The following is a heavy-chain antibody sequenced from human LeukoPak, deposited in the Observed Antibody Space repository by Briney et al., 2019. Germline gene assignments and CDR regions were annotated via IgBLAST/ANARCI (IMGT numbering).Heavy chain of an antibody. J-gene: IGHJ4*02. Sequence: SVKVSCKASGGTFSSYTISWVRQAPGQGLEWMGRIIPILGIANYAQKFQGRVTITADKSTSTAYMELSSRRSEDTAVYYCARTGTAMGPPLDYWGQGTLVTVSS. V-gene: IGHV1-69*02. CDR1: GGTFSSYT. D-gene: IGHD5-18*01. CDR3: ARTGTAMGPPLDY. CDR2: IIPILGIA.